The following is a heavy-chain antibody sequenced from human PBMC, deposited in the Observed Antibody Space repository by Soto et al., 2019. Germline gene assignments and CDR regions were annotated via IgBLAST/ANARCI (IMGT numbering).Heavy chain of an antibody. D-gene: IGHD2-21*01. CDR2: SRNKAKSYST. CDR3: SILEGA. Sequence: EVQLVESGGGLVPPGGSLTLSCAGSGLTFGDPHNGWVRQAPGKGLEWVARSRNKAKSYSTDFAASVKGRFTISRDESKNSLNLQMNSLMTEDTAVYYCSILEGAWGQGTLVTVSS. CDR1: GLTFGDPH. V-gene: IGHV3-72*01. J-gene: IGHJ5*02.